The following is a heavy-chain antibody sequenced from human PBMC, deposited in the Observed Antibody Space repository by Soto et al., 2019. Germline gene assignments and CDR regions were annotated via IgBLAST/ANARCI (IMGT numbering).Heavy chain of an antibody. Sequence: PGGALRLSCAASVFTFRWFGMNWVRQAPGKGLEWVARISNDGSNEYYVDSVKGRFTISRDNYKNTLYLQMDSLRAEDTAVYYCAKGEVRGIIYSYIDYWGLGTPVTVSS. CDR2: ISNDGSNE. D-gene: IGHD3-10*01. CDR3: AKGEVRGIIYSYIDY. J-gene: IGHJ4*02. CDR1: VFTFRWFG. V-gene: IGHV3-30*18.